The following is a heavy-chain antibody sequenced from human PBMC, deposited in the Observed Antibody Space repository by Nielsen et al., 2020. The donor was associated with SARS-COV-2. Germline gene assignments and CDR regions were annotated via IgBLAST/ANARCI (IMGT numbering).Heavy chain of an antibody. Sequence: WVRQAPGQSLEWMGWINAGNGNTKYSQKFRGRVTITRDTSATTAYMELSSLRSEDTAMYYCARNLVAGSDYWGQGTLVTVSS. J-gene: IGHJ4*02. D-gene: IGHD6-19*01. V-gene: IGHV1-3*01. CDR2: INAGNGNT. CDR3: ARNLVAGSDY.